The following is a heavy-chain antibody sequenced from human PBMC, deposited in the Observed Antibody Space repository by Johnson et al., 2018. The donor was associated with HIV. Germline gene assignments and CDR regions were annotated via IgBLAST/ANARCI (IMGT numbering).Heavy chain of an antibody. D-gene: IGHD1-26*01. CDR1: GFIFDDYG. CDR2: INWNGGNT. Sequence: VLLLESGGGVLRPGASLRLSCEGFGFIFDDYGLNWVRQAPGKGLEWVSGINWNGGNTGYADSVKVRCTISRDNDKSSVYMQMNNLRAEDTAFYYCARRDSGSLSFDLWGQGTMVTVSS. CDR3: ARRDSGSLSFDL. V-gene: IGHV3-20*04. J-gene: IGHJ3*01.